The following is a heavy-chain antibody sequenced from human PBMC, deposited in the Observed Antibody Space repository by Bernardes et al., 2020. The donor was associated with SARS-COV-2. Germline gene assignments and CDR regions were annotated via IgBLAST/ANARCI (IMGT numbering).Heavy chain of an antibody. J-gene: IGHJ6*02. CDR2: IYSGGNT. CDR1: GFTVSRSF. Sequence: GGSLSLSCAASGFTVSRSFMSWVRQAPGQGLEWVSIIYSGGNTYYADSVKDRFTISRDNSKNTLYLQMNSLRAEDTAVYYCVRVEYSYYYAMDVWGQGTTVTVSS. CDR3: VRVEYSYYYAMDV. V-gene: IGHV3-66*01. D-gene: IGHD2-15*01.